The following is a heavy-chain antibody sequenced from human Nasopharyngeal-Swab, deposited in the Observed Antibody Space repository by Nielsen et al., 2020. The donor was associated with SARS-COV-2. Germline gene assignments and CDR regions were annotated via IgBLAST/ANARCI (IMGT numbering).Heavy chain of an antibody. V-gene: IGHV5-51*07. J-gene: IGHJ5*02. CDR2: IYPGNSDT. D-gene: IGHD5-24*01. CDR3: ARRAARDGYNYEVDP. Sequence: GESLKISCTGFGYSFANYWIGWVHQMPGKGLEWMGSIYPGNSDTRYSPAFHGRVTMSADKSINTAYLQWTSLRASDTAVYFCARRAARDGYNYEVDPWGQGTLVTVSS. CDR1: GYSFANYW.